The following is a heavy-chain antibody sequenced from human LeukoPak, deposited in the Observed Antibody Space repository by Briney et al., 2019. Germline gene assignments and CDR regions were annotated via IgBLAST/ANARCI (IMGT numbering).Heavy chain of an antibody. D-gene: IGHD6-13*01. J-gene: IGHJ4*02. V-gene: IGHV3-30-3*01. CDR3: TRPKQQMVPSYEY. CDR1: GFTFSSYP. Sequence: HTGRSLRLSCAASGFTFSSYPMHWVRQAPGKGLEWVALISYDGSTKYYADSVKGRFTISRDNSKNTLYLQVDSQRAEDTAVYYCTRPKQQMVPSYEYWGQGTLVTVSS. CDR2: ISYDGSTK.